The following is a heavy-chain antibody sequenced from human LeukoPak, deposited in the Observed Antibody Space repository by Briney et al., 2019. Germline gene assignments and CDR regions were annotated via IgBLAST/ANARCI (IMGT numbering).Heavy chain of an antibody. D-gene: IGHD3-10*01. Sequence: SETLSLTCAVYGGSFSGYYWSWIRQPPGKGLEWIGEINHSGSTNYNPSLKSRVTISVDTSKNQFSLKLSSVTAADTAVYYCARGLVYYYGSGSYYNVWGQGTLVTVSS. J-gene: IGHJ4*02. CDR3: ARGLVYYYGSGSYYNV. CDR2: INHSGST. V-gene: IGHV4-34*01. CDR1: GGSFSGYY.